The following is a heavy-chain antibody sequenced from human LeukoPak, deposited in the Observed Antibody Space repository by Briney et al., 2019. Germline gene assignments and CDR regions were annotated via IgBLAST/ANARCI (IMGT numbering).Heavy chain of an antibody. Sequence: PGGSLRLSCAASGFTFSNYAIHWVRQAPGRGLEWVAAISYDGNSQHYGAPVKGRFTISRDNSKNTLYLQMNSLRAEDTAVYYCAKDLGYYDSIPGLDYWGQGTLVTVSS. D-gene: IGHD3-16*01. CDR1: GFTFSNYA. J-gene: IGHJ4*02. CDR2: ISYDGNSQ. CDR3: AKDLGYYDSIPGLDY. V-gene: IGHV3-30*18.